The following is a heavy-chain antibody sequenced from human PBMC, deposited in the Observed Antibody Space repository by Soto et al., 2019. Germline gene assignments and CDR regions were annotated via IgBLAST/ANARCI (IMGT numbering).Heavy chain of an antibody. V-gene: IGHV4-59*01. J-gene: IGHJ4*02. CDR2: IYYSGST. CDR1: GDSISSDY. CDR3: ARVFAFWSGFYFDF. Sequence: SETLSLACTVSGDSISSDYWTWIRQPPGKGLEWIGYIYYSGSTNYNPSLKSRVTISVDTSKNQFSLKLSSVTAADTAVYYCARVFAFWSGFYFDFWGQGALVTVSS. D-gene: IGHD3-3*01.